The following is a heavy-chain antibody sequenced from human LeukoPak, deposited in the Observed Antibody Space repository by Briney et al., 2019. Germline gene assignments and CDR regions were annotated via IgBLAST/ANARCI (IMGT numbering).Heavy chain of an antibody. V-gene: IGHV1-18*01. J-gene: IGHJ3*02. Sequence: ASVKVSCKASGYSFTNYGISWVRQAPGQGLEWMGWISGDNGNTNYAQKFQGRVTMTRDTSISTAYMELSRLRSDDTAVYYCARDASSGWYRDDAFDIWGQGTMVTVSS. CDR3: ARDASSGWYRDDAFDI. CDR1: GYSFTNYG. CDR2: ISGDNGNT. D-gene: IGHD6-19*01.